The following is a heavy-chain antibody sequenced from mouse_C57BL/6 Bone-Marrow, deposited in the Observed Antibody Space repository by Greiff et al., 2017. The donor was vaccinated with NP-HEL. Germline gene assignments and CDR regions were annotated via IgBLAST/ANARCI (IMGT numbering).Heavy chain of an antibody. CDR2: IYPGSGST. D-gene: IGHD2-4*01. CDR3: AREGYDYDEGAY. V-gene: IGHV1-55*01. Sequence: QVQLQQPGAELVKPGASVKMSCKASGYTFTSYWITWVKQRPGQGLEWIGDIYPGSGSTNYNEKFKSKATLTVDTSSSTAYMQLSSRTSEDSAVYYCAREGYDYDEGAYWGQGTLVTVSA. CDR1: GYTFTSYW. J-gene: IGHJ3*01.